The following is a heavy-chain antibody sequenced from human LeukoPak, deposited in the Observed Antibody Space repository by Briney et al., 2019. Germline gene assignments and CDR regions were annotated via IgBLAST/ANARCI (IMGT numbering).Heavy chain of an antibody. CDR2: IYYSGST. CDR1: GGSIRSHY. D-gene: IGHD2-2*01. V-gene: IGHV4-59*11. J-gene: IGHJ4*02. Sequence: PSETLSLTCTVSGGSIRSHYWSWIRQPPGKGLEWIGYIYYSGSTNYNPSLKSRVTISVDTSKNQFSLKLSSVTAADTAVYYCARLSPGTAASLDYWGQGTLVTVSS. CDR3: ARLSPGTAASLDY.